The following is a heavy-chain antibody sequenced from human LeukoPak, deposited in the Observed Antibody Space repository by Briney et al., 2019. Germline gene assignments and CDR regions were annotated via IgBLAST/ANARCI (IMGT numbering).Heavy chain of an antibody. Sequence: GGSLRLSCAASGFTFSSYWMHWVRQAPGKGLEWVSLISGDGGSTYYADSVKGRFTISRDNSKNSLYLQMNSLRTEDTALYYCAKDIRGYSYGYPDAFDIWGQGTLVTVSS. CDR1: GFTFSSYW. CDR2: ISGDGGST. V-gene: IGHV3-43*02. CDR3: AKDIRGYSYGYPDAFDI. D-gene: IGHD5-18*01. J-gene: IGHJ4*02.